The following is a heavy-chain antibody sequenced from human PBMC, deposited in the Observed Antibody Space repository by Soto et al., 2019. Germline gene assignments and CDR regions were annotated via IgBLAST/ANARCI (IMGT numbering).Heavy chain of an antibody. CDR3: VRDFMTMAGIQ. D-gene: IGHD6-19*01. J-gene: IGHJ4*02. Sequence: PXGSMGLCCAASAFTFSDYYMHCFRHGPGKGPVWVSAISGDGGRTYYAGSVRGRFTISRDNAKSTVYLHMNSLRADDTTVYYCVRDFMTMAGIQWGQGTLVTVSS. CDR2: ISGDGGRT. CDR1: AFTFSDYY. V-gene: IGHV3-74*01.